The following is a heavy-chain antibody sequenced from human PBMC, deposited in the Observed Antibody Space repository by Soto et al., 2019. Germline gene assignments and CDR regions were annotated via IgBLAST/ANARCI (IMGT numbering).Heavy chain of an antibody. J-gene: IGHJ1*01. V-gene: IGHV3-9*01. CDR2: ISWNSGSI. CDR3: AKDSYYYYGSGSYIPH. D-gene: IGHD3-10*01. Sequence: EVQLVESGGGLVQPGRSLRLSCAASGFTFDDYAMHWVRQAPGKGLEWVSGISWNSGSIGYADSVKGRFTISRDNAKNSLYLQMNSLRGEDTALYYCAKDSYYYYGSGSYIPHWGQGTLVTVSS. CDR1: GFTFDDYA.